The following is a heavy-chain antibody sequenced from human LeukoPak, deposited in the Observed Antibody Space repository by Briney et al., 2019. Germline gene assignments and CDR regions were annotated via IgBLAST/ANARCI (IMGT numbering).Heavy chain of an antibody. V-gene: IGHV4-4*07. Sequence: PSETLSLTCTVSGGSISSYYWSWIRQPAGKGLEWIGRIYTSGSTNYNPSLKSRVTMSVDTSKNQFSPKLSSVTAADTAVYYCASGPDCSSTSCLGYYYYYMDVWGKGTTVTVSS. J-gene: IGHJ6*03. D-gene: IGHD2-2*01. CDR3: ASGPDCSSTSCLGYYYYYMDV. CDR2: IYTSGST. CDR1: GGSISSYY.